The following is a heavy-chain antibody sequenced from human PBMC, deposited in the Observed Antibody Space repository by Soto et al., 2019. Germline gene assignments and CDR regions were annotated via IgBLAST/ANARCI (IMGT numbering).Heavy chain of an antibody. CDR2: IWFDGSGQ. Sequence: QEQLVESGGGVVQPGRSLRLSCVASGFTFSNYGMHWVRQAPGKGLEWVADIWFDGSGQRYADSVKGRFTISRDNSKRTLYLQMMALRGEATAVYYCARDEVSMRYWGHALAVWGQGTTVTVSS. D-gene: IGHD3-10*01. J-gene: IGHJ6*02. CDR1: GFTFSNYG. CDR3: ARDEVSMRYWGHALAV. V-gene: IGHV3-33*01.